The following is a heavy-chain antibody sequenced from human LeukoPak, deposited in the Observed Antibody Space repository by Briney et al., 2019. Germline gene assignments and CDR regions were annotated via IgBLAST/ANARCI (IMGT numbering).Heavy chain of an antibody. CDR2: IYYSGST. J-gene: IGHJ4*02. Sequence: SQTLSLTCTVSGGSISSGGYYWSWIRQHPGKGLEWIGYIYYSGSTYYNPSLESRVTISVDTSKNQFSLKLSSVTAADTAVYYCARVVRGVSFDYWGQGTLVTVSS. D-gene: IGHD3-10*01. CDR1: GGSISSGGYY. CDR3: ARVVRGVSFDY. V-gene: IGHV4-31*03.